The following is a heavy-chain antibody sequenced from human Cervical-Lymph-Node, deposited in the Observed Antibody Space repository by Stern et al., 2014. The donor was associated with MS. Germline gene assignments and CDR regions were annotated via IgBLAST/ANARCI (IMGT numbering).Heavy chain of an antibody. CDR2: VYYSGIT. CDR1: GGSITNRDY. J-gene: IGHJ2*01. V-gene: IGHV4-39*02. Sequence: VQLLESGPGLVKPSETLSLTCTVSGGSITNRDYWGWIRQSPGKGLEWIGSVYYSGITYYRPSLKSRATISIDTSRNPFFLRLNSVTATDTAVYFCARGVTAVTNYVPNWCFDLWGRGTLVTVSS. D-gene: IGHD4-11*01. CDR3: ARGVTAVTNYVPNWCFDL.